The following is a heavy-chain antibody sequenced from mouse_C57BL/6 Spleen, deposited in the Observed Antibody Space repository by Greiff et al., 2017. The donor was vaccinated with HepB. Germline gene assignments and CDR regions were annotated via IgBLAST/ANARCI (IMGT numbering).Heavy chain of an antibody. CDR1: GYTFTSYW. CDR3: ARGGASYSPWDY. J-gene: IGHJ4*01. D-gene: IGHD2-12*01. CDR2: IHPNSGST. V-gene: IGHV1-64*01. Sequence: QVQLQQPGAELVKPGASVKLSCKASGYTFTSYWMHWVKQRPGQGLEWIGMIHPNSGSTNYNEKFKSKATLTVDKSSSTAYMQLSSLTSEDSAVYYCARGGASYSPWDYWGQGTTVTVAS.